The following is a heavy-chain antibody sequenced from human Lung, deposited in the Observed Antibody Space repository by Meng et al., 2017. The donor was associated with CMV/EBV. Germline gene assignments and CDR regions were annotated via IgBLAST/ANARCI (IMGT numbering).Heavy chain of an antibody. CDR1: GFTFSNYG. D-gene: IGHD3/OR15-3a*01. V-gene: IGHV3-30*04. CDR2: ISFEGSNR. Sequence: GGSXRLXCEASGFTFSNYGIHYLRQTPGKGLEWVAVISFEGSNRYYAESVRGRFTISRDDAKNTVHLQMNGLRPEDTAVYYCAKDGLEYNYDYWFENWGQGXKVTVSS. J-gene: IGHJ4*02. CDR3: AKDGLEYNYDYWFEN.